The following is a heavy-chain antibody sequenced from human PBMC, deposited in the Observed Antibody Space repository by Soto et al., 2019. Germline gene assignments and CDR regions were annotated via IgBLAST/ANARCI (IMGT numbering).Heavy chain of an antibody. CDR1: GFTFSTKY. Sequence: GGSLRLSCAASGFTFSTKYMSWVRQALGKGLEWVSVIYSGGSTFYADSVRGRFTISRDNSKNTVNLQMNSLRAEDTAVYYCARDPWAADYWGQGTLVTVSS. CDR3: ARDPWAADY. D-gene: IGHD3-16*01. J-gene: IGHJ4*02. CDR2: IYSGGST. V-gene: IGHV3-66*01.